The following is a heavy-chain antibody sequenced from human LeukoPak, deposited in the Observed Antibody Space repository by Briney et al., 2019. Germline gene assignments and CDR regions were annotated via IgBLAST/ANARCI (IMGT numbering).Heavy chain of an antibody. V-gene: IGHV3-74*01. CDR2: INSDGSST. CDR3: ARVRFGYSSIPFDY. D-gene: IGHD6-19*01. CDR1: GFTFSSYW. J-gene: IGHJ4*02. Sequence: GSLRLSCAASGFTFSSYWMRWVRQAPGKGLVWVSRINSDGSSTSYADSVKGRFTISRDNAKNTLYLQMNSLRAEDTAVYYCARVRFGYSSIPFDYWGQGTLVTVSS.